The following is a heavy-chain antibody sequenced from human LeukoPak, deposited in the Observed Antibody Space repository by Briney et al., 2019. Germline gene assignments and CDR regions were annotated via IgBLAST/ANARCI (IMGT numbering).Heavy chain of an antibody. J-gene: IGHJ3*02. CDR3: ANAFDI. CDR2: ISWNSGSI. V-gene: IGHV3-9*01. Sequence: GGSLRLSCAASGFTFSSYEMNWVRQAPGKGLEWVSGISWNSGSIGYADSVKGRFTISRDNAKNSLYLQMNSLRAEDTALYYCANAFDIWGQGTMVTVSS. CDR1: GFTFSSYE.